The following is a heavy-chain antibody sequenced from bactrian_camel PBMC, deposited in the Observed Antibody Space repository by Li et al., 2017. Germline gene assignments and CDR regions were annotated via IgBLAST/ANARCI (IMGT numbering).Heavy chain of an antibody. Sequence: VQLVESGGGSVQTGGSLRLSCTISGRPNSVACMGWFRQAPGEGLGWVSGIKSGGGGTYSADSVKGRFTISRDNAKNTLYLQLNSLKTEDTAMYYCANFGRGGSAYWGQGTQVTVS. V-gene: IGHV3S1*01. CDR3: ANFGRGGSAY. CDR2: IKSGGGGT. D-gene: IGHD6*01. CDR1: GRPNSVAC. J-gene: IGHJ4*01.